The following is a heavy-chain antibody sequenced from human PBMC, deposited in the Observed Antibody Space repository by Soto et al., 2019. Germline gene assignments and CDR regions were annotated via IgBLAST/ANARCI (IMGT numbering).Heavy chain of an antibody. CDR2: INPNSGGT. J-gene: IGHJ4*02. V-gene: IGHV1-2*02. Sequence: QVQLVQSGAEVKKPGASVKVSCKASGYTFTGYYMHWVRQAPGQGLEWMGWINPNSGGTNYAQKFQGRVTMTRETSISTAYMELSRLRSDDTAVYYCARGPGIAVAGGLYFDYWGQGTLVTVSS. D-gene: IGHD6-19*01. CDR3: ARGPGIAVAGGLYFDY. CDR1: GYTFTGYY.